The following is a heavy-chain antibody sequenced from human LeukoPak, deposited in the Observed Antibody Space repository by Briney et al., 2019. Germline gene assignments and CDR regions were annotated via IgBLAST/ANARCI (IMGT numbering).Heavy chain of an antibody. J-gene: IGHJ4*02. D-gene: IGHD6-19*01. Sequence: GGSLRLSCAASGFTFSSYAMHWVRQAPGKGLEWVAAISYDGGNKKYADSVKGRFTISRDNSKNMLYLQMNSLRAEDRTVYYCARGVRIAVAGYIDYWGQGTLVTVSS. CDR1: GFTFSSYA. V-gene: IGHV3-30*04. CDR3: ARGVRIAVAGYIDY. CDR2: ISYDGGNK.